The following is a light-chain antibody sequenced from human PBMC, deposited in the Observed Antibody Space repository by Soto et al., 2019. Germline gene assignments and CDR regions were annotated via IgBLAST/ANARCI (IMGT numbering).Light chain of an antibody. CDR2: AAS. Sequence: IQLTQSPSSLSASVGDRVTITCRASQGISSYLAWYQQKPGEAPKLLIYAASTWQSGVPARFSGSGSGTDFTLTINSLQPEDFATYYCQQLNSYRALTFGGGTKVEIK. CDR1: QGISSY. J-gene: IGKJ4*01. V-gene: IGKV1-9*01. CDR3: QQLNSYRALT.